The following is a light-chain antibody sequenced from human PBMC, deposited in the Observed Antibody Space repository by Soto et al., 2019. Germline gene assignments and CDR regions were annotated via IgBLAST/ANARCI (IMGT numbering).Light chain of an antibody. CDR3: QQRSNWPFT. J-gene: IGKJ5*01. Sequence: TQAPDTLSLRRGERASLSCRASQSINSQLAWXXXKXXXXXXXXIXGAXSIAYGIPARFSGSGSGTDFTLTISSLEPEDFAVYYCQQRSNWPFTFGQGTRLEIK. CDR1: QSINSQ. CDR2: GAX. V-gene: IGKV3-11*01.